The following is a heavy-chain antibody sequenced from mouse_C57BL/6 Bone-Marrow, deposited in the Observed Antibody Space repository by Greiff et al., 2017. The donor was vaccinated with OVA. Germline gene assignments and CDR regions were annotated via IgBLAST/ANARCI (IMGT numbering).Heavy chain of an antibody. CDR3: ARYHDGSSYGY. CDR1: GYTFTSYW. J-gene: IGHJ2*01. D-gene: IGHD1-1*01. CDR2: IHPNSGST. Sequence: QVQLQQPGAELVKPGASVKLSCKASGYTFTSYWMHWVKQRPGQGLEWIGMIHPNSGSTNYNEKFKSKATLTVDKSSSTAYMQLSSLTSEDSAVYYCARYHDGSSYGYWGQGTTLTVSS. V-gene: IGHV1-64*01.